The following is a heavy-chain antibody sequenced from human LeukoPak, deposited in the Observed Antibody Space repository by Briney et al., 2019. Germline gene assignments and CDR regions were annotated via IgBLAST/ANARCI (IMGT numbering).Heavy chain of an antibody. J-gene: IGHJ5*02. CDR3: ARGGYCSGGSCYRAKYNWFDP. D-gene: IGHD2-15*01. CDR1: GDSISSNNW. CDR2: IYHSGVT. Sequence: PSGTLSLTCAVSGDSISSNNWWTWVRQPPEKGLEWIGAIYHSGVTYYKPSLKSRVTISVDKSKNQFSLKLSSVTAADTAVYYCARGGYCSGGSCYRAKYNWFDPWGQGTLVTVSS. V-gene: IGHV4-4*02.